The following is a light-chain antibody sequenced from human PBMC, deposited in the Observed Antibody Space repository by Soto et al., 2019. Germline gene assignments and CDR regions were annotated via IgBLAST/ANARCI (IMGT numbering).Light chain of an antibody. Sequence: EIVLTQSPATLSLSPGESATLSCRASQSVSTYLAWYQQKPGQAPRLLIYDASNRAAGIPARFSGSGSGTDFALTISSLEPEDLAVYYCQQRRTFGQGTKLEIK. CDR1: QSVSTY. CDR3: QQRRT. J-gene: IGKJ2*01. CDR2: DAS. V-gene: IGKV3-11*01.